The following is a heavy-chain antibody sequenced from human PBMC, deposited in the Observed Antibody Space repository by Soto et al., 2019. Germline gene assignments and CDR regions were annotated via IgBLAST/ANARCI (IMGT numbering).Heavy chain of an antibody. V-gene: IGHV3-23*01. J-gene: IGHJ4*02. CDR3: AKSPGMYYYDSSGYYHYDY. CDR1: GFTFSSYA. Sequence: VGSLRLSCAASGFTFSSYAMSWVRQAPGKGLEWVSAISGSGGSTYYADSVKGRFTISRDNSKNTLYLQMNSLRAEDTAVYYCAKSPGMYYYDSSGYYHYDYWGQGTLVTVSS. CDR2: ISGSGGST. D-gene: IGHD3-22*01.